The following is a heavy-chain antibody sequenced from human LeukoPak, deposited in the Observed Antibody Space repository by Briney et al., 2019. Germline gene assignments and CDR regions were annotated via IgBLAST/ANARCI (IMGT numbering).Heavy chain of an antibody. CDR1: GGSMSPYH. J-gene: IGHJ4*02. D-gene: IGHD6-19*01. Sequence: PSETLSLTCTVSGGSMSPYHWGWIRQPPGKGLEWTGYIYYSGSTNYNPSLKSRVTISVDTSKNQFSLKLSSVTAADTTIYYCARAVSGRFDYWGQGTLVTVSS. V-gene: IGHV4-59*08. CDR3: ARAVSGRFDY. CDR2: IYYSGST.